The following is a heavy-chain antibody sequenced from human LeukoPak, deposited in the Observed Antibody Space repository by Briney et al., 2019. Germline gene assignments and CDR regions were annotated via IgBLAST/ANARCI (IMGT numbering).Heavy chain of an antibody. V-gene: IGHV6-1*01. CDR2: TYYRTRWYF. CDR3: ARGGAGWYVSVFDP. CDR1: GDSVSNNGAS. Sequence: SQTLSLTCAISGDSVSNNGASWNWIRQSPSRGLEWLGRTYYRTRWYFDYAVSVRSRATIDPDTSKNQFSLQLDSVTPEDTAVYYCARGGAGWYVSVFDPWGQGTLVTVSS. D-gene: IGHD6-19*01. J-gene: IGHJ5*02.